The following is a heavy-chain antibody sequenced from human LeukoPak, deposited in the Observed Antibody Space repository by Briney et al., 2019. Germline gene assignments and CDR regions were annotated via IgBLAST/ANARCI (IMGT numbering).Heavy chain of an antibody. CDR1: GYTFTGYY. J-gene: IGHJ4*02. Sequence: GASVKVSCKASGYTFTGYYMHWVRQAPGQGLEWMGRINPNSGGTNYAQKFQGRVTMTRDTSISTAYMELSRLRSDDTAVYYCARDAARISIFGVAYYFDFWGQGTRVTVSS. CDR2: INPNSGGT. V-gene: IGHV1-2*06. D-gene: IGHD3-3*01. CDR3: ARDAARISIFGVAYYFDF.